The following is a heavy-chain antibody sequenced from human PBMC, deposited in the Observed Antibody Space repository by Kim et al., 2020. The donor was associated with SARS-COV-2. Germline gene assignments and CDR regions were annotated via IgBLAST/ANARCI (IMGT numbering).Heavy chain of an antibody. CDR3: AKGTLTGDPGGYYYGMDV. Sequence: GGSLRLSCAASGFTFSSYGMHWVRQAPGKGLEWVAVISYDGSNKYYADSVKGRFTISRDNSKNTLYLQMNSLRAEDTAVYYCAKGTLTGDPGGYYYGMDVWGQGTTVTVSS. CDR1: GFTFSSYG. D-gene: IGHD7-27*01. V-gene: IGHV3-30*18. CDR2: ISYDGSNK. J-gene: IGHJ6*02.